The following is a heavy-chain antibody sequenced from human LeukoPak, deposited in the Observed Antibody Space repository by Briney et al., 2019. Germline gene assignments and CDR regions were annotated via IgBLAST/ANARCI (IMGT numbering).Heavy chain of an antibody. Sequence: SETLSLTCTVSGGSISSYCWSWIRQPPGKGLEWIGSIYYSGSTYYNPSLKSRVTISVDTSKNQFSLKLSSVTAADTAVYYCARILYYYDSSGYYYDYYYYYMDVWGKGTTVTVSS. J-gene: IGHJ6*03. D-gene: IGHD3-22*01. CDR1: GGSISSYC. V-gene: IGHV4-39*07. CDR2: IYYSGST. CDR3: ARILYYYDSSGYYYDYYYYYMDV.